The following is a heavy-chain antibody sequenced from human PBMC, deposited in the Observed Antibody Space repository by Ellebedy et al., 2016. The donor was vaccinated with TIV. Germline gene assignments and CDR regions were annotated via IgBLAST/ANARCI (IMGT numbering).Heavy chain of an antibody. D-gene: IGHD3-3*01. CDR3: ARDQGTIFGVVQYWYFDL. CDR1: GGTFSSYA. V-gene: IGHV1-69*13. CDR2: IIPIFGTA. J-gene: IGHJ2*01. Sequence: SVKVSCXASGGTFSSYAISWVRQAPGQGLEWMGGIIPIFGTANYAQKFQGRVTITADESTSTAYMELSSLRSEDTAVYYCARDQGTIFGVVQYWYFDLWGRGTLVTVSS.